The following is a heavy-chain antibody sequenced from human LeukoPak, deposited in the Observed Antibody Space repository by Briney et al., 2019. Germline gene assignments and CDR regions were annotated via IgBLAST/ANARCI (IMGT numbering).Heavy chain of an antibody. Sequence: ASVKVSCKCSGYTFTNYYLHWVRQAPGQRVEWMGWMNPNSGATEYQQNFQGRVTMTRDTSISKAYLEVFSQTSDDAAVYYCARGAYYGDNFPLHYWGQGSLVIVSS. CDR1: GYTFTNYY. J-gene: IGHJ4*02. CDR3: ARGAYYGDNFPLHY. V-gene: IGHV1-2*02. CDR2: MNPNSGAT. D-gene: IGHD4-23*01.